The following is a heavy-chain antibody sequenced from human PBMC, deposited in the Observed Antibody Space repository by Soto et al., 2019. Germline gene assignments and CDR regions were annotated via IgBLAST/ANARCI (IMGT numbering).Heavy chain of an antibody. CDR1: GGSISSSSYY. J-gene: IGHJ6*03. CDR2: IYYSGST. Sequence: PSETLSLTCTVSGGSISSSSYYWGWIRQPPGKGLEWIGSIYYSGSTYYNPSLRSRVNISVDTSKNQFSLELSSVTAADTAVYYCAKEYSSSYYYYYMDVWGKGTTVTVSS. V-gene: IGHV4-39*02. CDR3: AKEYSSSYYYYYMDV. D-gene: IGHD6-6*01.